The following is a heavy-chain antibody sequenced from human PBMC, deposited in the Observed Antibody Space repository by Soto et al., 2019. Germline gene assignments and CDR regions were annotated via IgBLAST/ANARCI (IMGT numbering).Heavy chain of an antibody. D-gene: IGHD2-2*01. J-gene: IGHJ4*02. Sequence: GGSLRLSCAASGFSFGTYAMNWVRQAPGKGLEWVSFISFSSSYIYYADSVRGRFTVSRDNAKNSLYLQLNNLRAEDTAVYYCATGTYQPLLYSWGQGTLVTVSS. CDR1: GFSFGTYA. V-gene: IGHV3-21*01. CDR2: ISFSSSYI. CDR3: ATGTYQPLLYS.